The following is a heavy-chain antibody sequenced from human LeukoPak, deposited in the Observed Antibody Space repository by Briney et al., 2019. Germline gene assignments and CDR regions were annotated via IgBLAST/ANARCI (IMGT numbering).Heavy chain of an antibody. Sequence: SETLSLTCTVSGGSISSYYWSWIRQPPGKGLEWIGYIYYSGSTNHNPSLKSRVTISVDTSKNQFSLKLSSVTAADTAVYYCARDRVMGFDPWGQGTLVTVSS. CDR2: IYYSGST. CDR3: ARDRVMGFDP. J-gene: IGHJ5*02. V-gene: IGHV4-59*01. D-gene: IGHD2-8*01. CDR1: GGSISSYY.